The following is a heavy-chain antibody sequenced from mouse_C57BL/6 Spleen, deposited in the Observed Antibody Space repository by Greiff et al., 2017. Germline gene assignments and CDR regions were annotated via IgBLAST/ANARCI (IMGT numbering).Heavy chain of an antibody. CDR1: GFTFSDFY. D-gene: IGHD1-1*02. Sequence: EVKLVESGGGLVQSGRSLRLSCATSGFTFSDFYMEWVRQAPGKGLEWIAASRNKANDYTTEYSASVKGRFIVSRDTSQSILYLQMNALRAEDTAIYYCARDGIRGVDYWGQGTSVTVSS. J-gene: IGHJ4*01. V-gene: IGHV7-1*01. CDR3: ARDGIRGVDY. CDR2: SRNKANDYTT.